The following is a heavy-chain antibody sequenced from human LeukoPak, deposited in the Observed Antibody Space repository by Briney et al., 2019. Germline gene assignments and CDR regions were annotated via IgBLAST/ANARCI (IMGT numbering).Heavy chain of an antibody. CDR1: GGSFSGYY. D-gene: IGHD3-22*01. J-gene: IGHJ4*02. CDR3: ARGSGGYYYDSSGYLLH. V-gene: IGHV4-34*09. CDR2: INHSGST. Sequence: SETLSLTCAVHGGSFSGYYWSWIRQPPGKGLEWIGEINHSGSTNYNPSLKSRVTISVDTSKNQFSLKLSSVTAADTAVYYCARGSGGYYYDSSGYLLHWGQGTLVTVSS.